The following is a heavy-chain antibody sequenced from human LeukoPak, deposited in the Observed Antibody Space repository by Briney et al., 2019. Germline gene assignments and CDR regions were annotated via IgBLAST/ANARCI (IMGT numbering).Heavy chain of an antibody. CDR3: ARDGELPKGMGLDY. D-gene: IGHD1-26*01. J-gene: IGHJ4*02. CDR2: VSSSSSTI. V-gene: IGHV3-48*04. Sequence: PGGTLRLSCAASGFTFSSYSLNWGCLAPGQGLEWVSFVSSSSSTIYYADSVKGRFTISRDNAKNSLYLQMNSLRAEDTAVYYCARDGELPKGMGLDYWGQGTLVTVSS. CDR1: GFTFSSYS.